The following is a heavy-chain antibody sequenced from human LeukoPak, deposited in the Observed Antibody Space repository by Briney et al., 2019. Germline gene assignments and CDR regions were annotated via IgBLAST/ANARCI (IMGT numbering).Heavy chain of an antibody. D-gene: IGHD6-19*01. J-gene: IGHJ4*02. CDR2: ISYDGSNK. CDR3: ARDSPGGWHIDY. Sequence: PGGSLRLSCAASGFTFSSYAMHWVRQAPGKGLEWVAVISYDGSNKYYADSVKGRFTISRDNSKNTLYLKMNSLRAEDTAVYYCARDSPGGWHIDYWGQGTLVTVSS. CDR1: GFTFSSYA. V-gene: IGHV3-30*01.